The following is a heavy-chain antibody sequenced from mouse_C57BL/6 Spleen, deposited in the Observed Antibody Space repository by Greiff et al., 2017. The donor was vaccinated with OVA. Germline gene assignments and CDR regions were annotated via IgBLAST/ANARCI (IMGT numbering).Heavy chain of an antibody. J-gene: IGHJ2*01. V-gene: IGHV5-9*04. CDR1: GFTFSSYT. Sequence: EVQGVESGGGLVKPGGSLKLSCAASGFTFSSYTMSWVRQTPEKRLEWVATISGGGGNTYYPDSVKGRFTISRDNAKNTLYLQMSSLSSEDTAVDYCARETDYFDYWGQGTTLTVSS. CDR3: ARETDYFDY. CDR2: ISGGGGNT.